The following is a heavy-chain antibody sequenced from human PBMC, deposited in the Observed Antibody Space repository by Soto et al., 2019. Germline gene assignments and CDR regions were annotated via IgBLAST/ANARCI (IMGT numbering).Heavy chain of an antibody. CDR3: ARDSSGRQYYGMEA. V-gene: IGHV3-48*02. Sequence: GGSLRLSCTPSGFIFSNYSINWVRQAQGKGLEWIPYITTTSSTMYYADSVKGRFTISRDNAKNSLYLQMNSLRDEDTAVYYCARDSSGRQYYGMEAWGQGTT. J-gene: IGHJ6*02. CDR1: GFIFSNYS. CDR2: ITTTSSTM. D-gene: IGHD3-22*01.